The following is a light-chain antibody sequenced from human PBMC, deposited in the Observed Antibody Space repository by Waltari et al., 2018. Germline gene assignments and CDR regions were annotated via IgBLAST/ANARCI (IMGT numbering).Light chain of an antibody. CDR3: QQHDTSRT. CDR2: RAS. Sequence: EIVLTQSPGTLSLSPGERATLSCRASQRVSSSYLAWYQHKPGQAPRLLIYRASTRATGIPDRFSGSGSGTDFTLTISRLEPEDFAVYYCQQHDTSRTFGQGTKVEIK. V-gene: IGKV3-20*01. CDR1: QRVSSSY. J-gene: IGKJ1*01.